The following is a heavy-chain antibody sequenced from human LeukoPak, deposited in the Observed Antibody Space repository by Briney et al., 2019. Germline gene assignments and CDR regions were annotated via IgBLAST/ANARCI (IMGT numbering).Heavy chain of an antibody. Sequence: GGSLRLFCTASGYTYSDYWITWVRQARGKGPEWVADIKQDGSQRYYVDSVRGRFTISRDNAKNSLFLQMNGLRAEDTAVYYCARRGGSSSRRSPIDYWGQGTLVTVSS. CDR2: IKQDGSQR. CDR3: ARRGGSSSRRSPIDY. J-gene: IGHJ4*02. D-gene: IGHD6-6*01. V-gene: IGHV3-7*01. CDR1: GYTYSDYW.